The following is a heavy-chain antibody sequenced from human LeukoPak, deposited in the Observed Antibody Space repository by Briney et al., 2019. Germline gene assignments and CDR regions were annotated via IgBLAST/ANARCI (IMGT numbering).Heavy chain of an antibody. CDR3: ARGDGYNFFDY. D-gene: IGHD5-24*01. Sequence: PGGSLRLSCAVSGFSVTNNYMSWVRQAPGKGLEWVSAFYVGGATYYADPVKGRFTISRDNSENTLYLQMKGLSAEDTAVYYCARGDGYNFFDYWGQGTLVTVSS. CDR2: FYVGGAT. J-gene: IGHJ4*02. CDR1: GFSVTNNY. V-gene: IGHV3-53*01.